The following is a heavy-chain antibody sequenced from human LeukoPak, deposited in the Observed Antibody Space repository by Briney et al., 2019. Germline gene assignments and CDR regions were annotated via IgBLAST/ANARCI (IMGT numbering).Heavy chain of an antibody. CDR1: GYAFTGYY. CDR3: ARENTGRGYYYYGMDV. Sequence: ASVKVSCKASGYAFTGYYMHWVRQAPGQGLEWMGWINPNSGGTNYAQKFQGRVTMTRDTSISTAYMELSRLRSDDTAVYYCARENTGRGYYYYGMDVWGQGTTVTVSS. J-gene: IGHJ6*02. V-gene: IGHV1-2*02. D-gene: IGHD1/OR15-1a*01. CDR2: INPNSGGT.